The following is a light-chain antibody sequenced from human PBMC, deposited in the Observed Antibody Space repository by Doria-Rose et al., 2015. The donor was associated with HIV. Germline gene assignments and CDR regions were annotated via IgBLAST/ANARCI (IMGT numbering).Light chain of an antibody. CDR1: NIGSKG. V-gene: IGLV3-21*02. Sequence: LTQPPSVSVAPGQTATLTCGGDNIGSKGVHWYQQKPGQAPVVVVQDDSDRPSGIPERFSGSNSGNTATLTITRVEAGDEADFYCQVWDSSSGPGSVFGGGTKLTVL. J-gene: IGLJ2*01. CDR2: DDS. CDR3: QVWDSSSGPGSV.